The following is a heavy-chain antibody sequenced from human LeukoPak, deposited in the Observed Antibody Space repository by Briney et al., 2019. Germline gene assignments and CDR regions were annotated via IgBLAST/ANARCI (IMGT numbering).Heavy chain of an antibody. J-gene: IGHJ6*02. CDR1: GDSISLYY. Sequence: SETLSLTCIVSGDSISLYYWNWIRQPPGKGLEWIGYISYSGGTDYNPSLKSRLTISLDTSKNQFSLNLRSVTAADTAMYYCARALKPSSWSDYYFYYGMDVWGQGTTVTVSS. V-gene: IGHV4-59*01. CDR2: ISYSGGT. D-gene: IGHD6-13*01. CDR3: ARALKPSSWSDYYFYYGMDV.